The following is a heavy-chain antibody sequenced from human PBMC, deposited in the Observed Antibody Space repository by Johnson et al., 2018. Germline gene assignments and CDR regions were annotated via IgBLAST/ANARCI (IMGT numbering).Heavy chain of an antibody. V-gene: IGHV3-66*04. D-gene: IGHD6-19*01. Sequence: VQLQEAGGGLVQPGGSLRLSRAASGFTVSSHYMSWVRQAPGKGLEWLSVIYSGGSTYYADSVKGRFTISPDKSIRTAHPQWNSLTAPDTATYYRPRHNGYSSGWSEIAAFDIWGQGTMIVVSS. CDR2: IYSGGST. CDR1: GFTVSSHY. CDR3: PRHNGYSSGWSEIAAFDI. J-gene: IGHJ3*02.